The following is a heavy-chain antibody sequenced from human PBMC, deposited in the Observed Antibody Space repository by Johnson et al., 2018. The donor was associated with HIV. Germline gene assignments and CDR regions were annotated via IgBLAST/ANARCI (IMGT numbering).Heavy chain of an antibody. CDR1: GFTFSSYA. D-gene: IGHD3-22*01. J-gene: IGHJ3*02. CDR3: AKSAIATYYDSSGYRFTGQHDAFDI. V-gene: IGHV3-30*18. Sequence: QVQLVESGGGLVQPGGSLRLSCAASGFTFSSYAMHWVRQAPGKGLEWVAVISDDVTSRYYVDSVKGRFSISRDNSKNTLYLQMNSLRADDTAVYFCAKSAIATYYDSSGYRFTGQHDAFDIWGQGTMVTVSS. CDR2: ISDDVTSR.